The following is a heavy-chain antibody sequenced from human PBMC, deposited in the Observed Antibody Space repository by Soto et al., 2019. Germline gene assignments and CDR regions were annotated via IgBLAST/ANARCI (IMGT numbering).Heavy chain of an antibody. J-gene: IGHJ6*02. CDR1: GFPLSGGDYY. Sequence: PSETLSLTCTDSGFPLSGGDYYWSWLRQPPGKGLEWIGYIYYSGTTYHNPSLKSRLTISIDTSKNQFSLKLSSVTAADTAVYYCARDSTLRTLGMDVWGQGTTVTVSS. D-gene: IGHD4-17*01. V-gene: IGHV4-30-4*01. CDR2: IYYSGTT. CDR3: ARDSTLRTLGMDV.